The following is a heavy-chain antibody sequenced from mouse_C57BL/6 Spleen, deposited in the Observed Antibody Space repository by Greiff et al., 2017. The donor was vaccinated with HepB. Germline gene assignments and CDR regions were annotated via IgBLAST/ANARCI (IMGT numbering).Heavy chain of an antibody. CDR3: ARPHLGRGAWFAY. Sequence: QVQLQQSGTELVKPGASVKLSCKASGYTFTSYWMHWVKQRPGQGLEWIGNINPSNGGTNYNEKFKSKATLTVDKSSSTAYMQLSSLTSEDSAVYSCARPHLGRGAWFAYWGQGTLVTVSA. D-gene: IGHD4-1*01. J-gene: IGHJ3*01. V-gene: IGHV1-53*01. CDR1: GYTFTSYW. CDR2: INPSNGGT.